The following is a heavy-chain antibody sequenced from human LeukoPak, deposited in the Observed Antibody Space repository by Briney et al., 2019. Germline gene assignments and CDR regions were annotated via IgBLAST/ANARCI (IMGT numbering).Heavy chain of an antibody. V-gene: IGHV3-30-3*01. Sequence: GGSLRLSCVASGFTFTNYAMHWVRQAPGKGLEWVAIISGDGGNKYYADPVKGRFTISRDNSKSTVYLQVNSLRAEDTAVYYCARDLGLGRGWYGGDYWGQGTLVTVSS. CDR2: ISGDGGNK. CDR3: ARDLGLGRGWYGGDY. CDR1: GFTFTNYA. J-gene: IGHJ4*02. D-gene: IGHD6-19*01.